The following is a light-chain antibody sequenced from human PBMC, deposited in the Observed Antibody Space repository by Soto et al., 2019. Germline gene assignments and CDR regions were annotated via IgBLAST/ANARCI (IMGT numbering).Light chain of an antibody. CDR2: GAS. CDR3: QQRSNGT. Sequence: EIVMTQSPATLSVSPGERATLSCRAGQNIHTNLAWYQQRPGQAPRLLFYGASTGATGLPARFSGSGPGTDFTLTISSLEPEDFAVYYCQQRSNGTFGQGTRLEIK. J-gene: IGKJ5*01. V-gene: IGKV3D-11*02. CDR1: QNIHTN.